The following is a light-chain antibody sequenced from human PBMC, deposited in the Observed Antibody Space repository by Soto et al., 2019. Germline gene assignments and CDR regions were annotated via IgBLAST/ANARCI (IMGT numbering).Light chain of an antibody. J-gene: IGKJ4*01. CDR1: ETVSNY. CDR2: GAS. CDR3: QQSYSTPLT. Sequence: DIQMTQSPSSLSASVGDRVTITCRASETVSNYLNWYQQKPGKAPQLLIYGASNLQSGVPSRFSGSGSGTDFTLTITSLQPEDFATYYCQQSYSTPLTFGGGTKVEIK. V-gene: IGKV1-39*01.